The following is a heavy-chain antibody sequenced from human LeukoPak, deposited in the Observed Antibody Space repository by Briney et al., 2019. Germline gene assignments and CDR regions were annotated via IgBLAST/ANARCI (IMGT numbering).Heavy chain of an antibody. CDR3: ASRIAARPFDY. CDR1: GGSISSSSYY. CDR2: IYYSGST. Sequence: PSETLSLTCTVSGGSISSSSYYWGWIRQPPGKGLEWIGSIYYSGSTYYNPSLKSRVTISVDTSKNQFSLKLSSVTAADTAVYYCASRIAARPFDYWGQGTLVTVPS. V-gene: IGHV4-39*01. D-gene: IGHD6-6*01. J-gene: IGHJ4*02.